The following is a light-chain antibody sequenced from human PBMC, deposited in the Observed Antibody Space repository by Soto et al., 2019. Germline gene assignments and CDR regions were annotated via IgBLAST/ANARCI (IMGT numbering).Light chain of an antibody. CDR3: QQRSNWPPIT. CDR2: DAS. J-gene: IGKJ5*01. Sequence: EIVLTQSPATLSLSPGESGTLSCRASQSVSSYLAWYQQKPGQAPRLLIYDASNRATGIPARFSGSGSGTDFTLTISSLEPEDFAVYYCQQRSNWPPITFGQGTRLEIK. CDR1: QSVSSY. V-gene: IGKV3-11*01.